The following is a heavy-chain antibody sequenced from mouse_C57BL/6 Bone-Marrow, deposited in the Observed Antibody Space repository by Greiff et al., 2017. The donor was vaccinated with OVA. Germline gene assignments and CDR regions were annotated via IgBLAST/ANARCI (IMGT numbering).Heavy chain of an antibody. CDR3: AASTWFAY. CDR1: GFTFSDYG. Sequence: EVKLMESGGGLVKPGGSLKLSCAASGFTFSDYGMHWVRQAPEQGLEWVAYISSGSSTLYYAATVKGRFTISRDNATNTLFLQMTSLRSEDTAMYYCAASTWFAYWGQGTLVTVSA. J-gene: IGHJ3*01. CDR2: ISSGSSTL. V-gene: IGHV5-17*01.